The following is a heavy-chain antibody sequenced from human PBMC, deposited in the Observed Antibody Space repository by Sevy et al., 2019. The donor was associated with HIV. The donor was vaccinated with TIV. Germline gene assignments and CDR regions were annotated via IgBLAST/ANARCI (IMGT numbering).Heavy chain of an antibody. J-gene: IGHJ4*02. V-gene: IGHV4-39*01. CDR3: ARRMITFGGGEFDY. CDR1: GGSISSSSYY. D-gene: IGHD3-16*01. CDR2: IYYSGST. Sequence: SETLSLTCTVSGGSISSSSYYWGWIRQPPGKGLEWIGSIYYSGSTYYNPSLKSRVTISVDTSKNQFSLKLSSVTAADTAVYYCARRMITFGGGEFDYWGQGTLVTVSS.